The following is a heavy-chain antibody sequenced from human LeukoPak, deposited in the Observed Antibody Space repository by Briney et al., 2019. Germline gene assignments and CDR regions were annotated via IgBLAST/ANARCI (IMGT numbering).Heavy chain of an antibody. CDR2: TKHDGSER. V-gene: IGHV3-7*04. J-gene: IGHJ4*02. CDR1: GFTFTSYW. Sequence: GGSLRLSCAASGFTFTSYWMTWVRQAPGKGLEWVANTKHDGSERYYVDSVKGRFTISRDNVKNSLFLQMDSLRAEDTAVYYCARGGLYGDYYFDYWGQGTLVTLSS. CDR3: ARGGLYGDYYFDY. D-gene: IGHD2-21*02.